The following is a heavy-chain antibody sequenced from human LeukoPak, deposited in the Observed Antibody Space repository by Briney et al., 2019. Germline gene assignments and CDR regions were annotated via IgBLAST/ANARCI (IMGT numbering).Heavy chain of an antibody. CDR3: AKGYGDYVPYNWFDP. D-gene: IGHD4-17*01. CDR1: GFTFSSYA. CDR2: ISGSGGST. V-gene: IGHV3-23*01. J-gene: IGHJ5*02. Sequence: GGSLRLPCAASGFTFSSYAMSWVRQAPGKGLEWVSAISGSGGSTYYADSVKGRFTISRDNSKNTLYLQMNSLRAEDTAVYYCAKGYGDYVPYNWFDPWGQGTLVTVSS.